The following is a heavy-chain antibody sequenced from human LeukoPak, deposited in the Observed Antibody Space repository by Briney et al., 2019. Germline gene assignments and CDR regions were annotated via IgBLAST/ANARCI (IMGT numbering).Heavy chain of an antibody. CDR2: FYHSKST. CDR1: GYSISSDYY. CDR3: ARQYSDILTGYHRGELYWYFDL. J-gene: IGHJ2*01. Sequence: SETLYLTCTVSGYSISSDYYWGWIRQPPGKGLEWIGSFYHSKSTYYNPSLKSRVTISVDTSKNQFSLKLSSVTAADTAVYYCARQYSDILTGYHRGELYWYFDLWGRGTLVTVSS. V-gene: IGHV4-38-2*02. D-gene: IGHD3-9*01.